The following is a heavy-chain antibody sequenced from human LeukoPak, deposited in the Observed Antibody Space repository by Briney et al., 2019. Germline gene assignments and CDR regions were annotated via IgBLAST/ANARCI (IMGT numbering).Heavy chain of an antibody. CDR1: GFTFSSYE. D-gene: IGHD5-12*01. V-gene: IGHV3-48*03. J-gene: IGHJ5*02. CDR2: ISSSGSSM. Sequence: PGGSLRLSCAASGFTFSSYEMNWVRQAPGKGLEWVSYISSSGSSMYYADSVKGRFTISRDNAKNSLYLQMSSLGAEDPAVYYCARGSGGYSGWFDPWGQGTLVTVSS. CDR3: ARGSGGYSGWFDP.